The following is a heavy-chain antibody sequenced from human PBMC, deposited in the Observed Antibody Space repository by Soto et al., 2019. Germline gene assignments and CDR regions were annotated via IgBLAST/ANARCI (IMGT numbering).Heavy chain of an antibody. CDR1: GCPIRSSNYY. V-gene: IGHV4-39*01. J-gene: IGHJ5*02. Sequence: SETLSLTCTVSGCPIRSSNYYLGWIRPPPGKGVGWIGSIYYSGSTYYNPSLKSRVTISVDTSKNQFSLKLSSVTAADTAVYYCARHTSDDILTGYLYYNWFDPWGQGTLVTVSS. D-gene: IGHD3-9*01. CDR2: IYYSGST. CDR3: ARHTSDDILTGYLYYNWFDP.